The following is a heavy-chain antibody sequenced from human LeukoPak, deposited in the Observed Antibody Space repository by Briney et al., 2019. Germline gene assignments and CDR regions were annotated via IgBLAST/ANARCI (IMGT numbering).Heavy chain of an antibody. CDR1: GGSISSGDYY. Sequence: SETLSLTCTVSGGSISSGDYYWSWIRQHPGKGLEWIGYIHYSGNTYYNPSLQSRMTISIDTSKNQFSLSLNSVTAADAALYYCARESLDSGADSGSFDYWGQGTLVTVSS. J-gene: IGHJ4*02. CDR3: ARESLDSGADSGSFDY. CDR2: IHYSGNT. D-gene: IGHD4-23*01. V-gene: IGHV4-31*03.